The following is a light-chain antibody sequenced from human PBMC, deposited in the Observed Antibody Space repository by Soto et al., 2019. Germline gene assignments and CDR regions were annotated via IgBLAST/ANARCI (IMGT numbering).Light chain of an antibody. V-gene: IGLV1-51*01. CDR2: DNN. J-gene: IGLJ2*01. Sequence: QAVVTQPPSVSAAPGQKVTISCSGSSSNIGNNYVSWYQQLPGTAPKLLIYDNNKRPSGIPDRFSGSKSGTSATLGITGLQTGYEAEYYCGTWESSLSAVVFGVGTKLTVL. CDR1: SSNIGNNY. CDR3: GTWESSLSAVV.